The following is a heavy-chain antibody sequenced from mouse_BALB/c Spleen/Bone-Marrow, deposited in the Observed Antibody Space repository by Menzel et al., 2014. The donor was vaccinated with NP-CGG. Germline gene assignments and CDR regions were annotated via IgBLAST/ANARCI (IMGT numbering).Heavy chain of an antibody. CDR2: IDPANGNT. CDR3: ARWEYYAMDY. V-gene: IGHV14-3*02. J-gene: IGHJ4*01. D-gene: IGHD4-1*01. CDR1: GFNIKDTY. Sequence: VQLQQSGAELVKPGASVKLSCTASGFNIKDTYMHWVKQRPEQGLEWIGRIDPANGNTKYDPKFQGKATITADTSSNTAYLQLSSLTSEDTTVYYCARWEYYAMDYWGQGTSVTVSS.